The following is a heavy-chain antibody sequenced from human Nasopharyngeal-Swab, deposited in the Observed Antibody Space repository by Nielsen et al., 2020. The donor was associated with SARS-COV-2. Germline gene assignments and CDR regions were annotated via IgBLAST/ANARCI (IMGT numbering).Heavy chain of an antibody. Sequence: GESLKISCAASGFTFSSYWMHWVRQAPGKGLVWVSRINSDGSSTSYADSVKGRFTISRDNAKNTLYLQMNSLRAEDTAVYYCARDLGEMAILTYWGQGTLVTVSS. CDR1: GFTFSSYW. CDR3: ARDLGEMAILTY. J-gene: IGHJ4*02. V-gene: IGHV3-74*01. CDR2: INSDGSST. D-gene: IGHD3-16*01.